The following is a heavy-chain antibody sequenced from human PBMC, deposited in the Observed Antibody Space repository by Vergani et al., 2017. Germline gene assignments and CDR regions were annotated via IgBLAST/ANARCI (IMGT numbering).Heavy chain of an antibody. CDR1: GGSISSYY. J-gene: IGHJ6*02. V-gene: IGHV4-4*09. D-gene: IGHD6-6*01. Sequence: QVQLQESGPGLVKPSETLSLTCTVSGGSISSYYWSWIRQPPGKGLEWIGYIYTSGSTNYNPSLKSRVTISVDTSKNQFSLKLSSVTAADTAVYYCARGDRTSSSRATAYYYYYGMDVWGQGTTVTVSS. CDR2: IYTSGST. CDR3: ARGDRTSSSRATAYYYYYGMDV.